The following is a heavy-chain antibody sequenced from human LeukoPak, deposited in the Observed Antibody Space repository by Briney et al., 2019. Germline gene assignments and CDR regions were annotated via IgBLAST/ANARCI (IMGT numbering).Heavy chain of an antibody. J-gene: IGHJ4*02. CDR1: GFTFSSYA. CDR2: ISSNGGST. D-gene: IGHD3-3*01. Sequence: GGSLRLSCAASGFTFSSYAMHWVRQAPGKGLEYVSAISSNGGSTYYANSVKGRFTISRDNSKNTLYLQMGSLRAEDMAVYYCAREARGPPSAQYYDFWSGYEPFDYWGQGTLVTVSS. CDR3: AREARGPPSAQYYDFWSGYEPFDY. V-gene: IGHV3-64*01.